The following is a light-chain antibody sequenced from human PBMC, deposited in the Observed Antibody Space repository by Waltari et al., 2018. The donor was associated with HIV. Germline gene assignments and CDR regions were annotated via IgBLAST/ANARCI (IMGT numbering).Light chain of an antibody. V-gene: IGLV3-21*02. CDR2: DDT. J-gene: IGLJ3*02. CDR1: NIGSKS. Sequence: SYVLTQPPSVSVAPGQTARNTCGGNNIGSKSVHWYQQKPGQAPVLVVYDDTDRPSGIPERFSGSNSGNTATLTISRVEAGDEADYYCQVWDTSGDPWVFGGGTKLTVL. CDR3: QVWDTSGDPWV.